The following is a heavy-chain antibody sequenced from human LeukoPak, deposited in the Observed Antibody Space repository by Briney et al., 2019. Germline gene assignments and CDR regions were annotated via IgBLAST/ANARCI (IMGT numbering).Heavy chain of an antibody. CDR3: ATLRGSSGWFDY. Sequence: SETLSLTCTVSGGSISSGGYYWSWIRQHPGKGLEWIGYIYYSGSTYYNPSLKSRVTISVDTSKNQFSLRLTSVTAADTAVYFCATLRGSSGWFDYWGQGALVTVSS. V-gene: IGHV4-31*03. CDR2: IYYSGST. CDR1: GGSISSGGYY. J-gene: IGHJ5*01. D-gene: IGHD6-19*01.